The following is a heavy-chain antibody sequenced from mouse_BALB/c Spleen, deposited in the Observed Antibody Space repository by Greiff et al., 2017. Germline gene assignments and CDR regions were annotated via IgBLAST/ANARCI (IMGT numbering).Heavy chain of an antibody. J-gene: IGHJ3*01. CDR1: GYAFSSSW. D-gene: IGHD1-1*01. Sequence: QVQLQQSGPELVKPGASVKISCKASGYAFSSSWMNWVKQRPGQGLEWIGVINPGSGGTNYNEKFKGKATLTADKSSSTAYMQLSSLTSDDSAVYFCARDYYGSIFAYWGQGTLVTVSA. V-gene: IGHV1-82*01. CDR3: ARDYYGSIFAY. CDR2: INPGSGGT.